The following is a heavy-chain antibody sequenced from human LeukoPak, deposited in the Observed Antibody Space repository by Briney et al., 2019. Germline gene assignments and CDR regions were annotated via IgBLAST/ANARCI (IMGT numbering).Heavy chain of an antibody. D-gene: IGHD5-24*01. CDR2: INHSGST. CDR1: GGSFSGYY. CDR3: ARDRRGPSAFDI. Sequence: KPSETLSLTCAVYGGSFSGYYWSWIRQPPGKGLEWIGEINHSGSTNYNPSLKSRVTMSVDTSKNQFSLKLSSVTAADTAVYYCARDRRGPSAFDIWGQGTMVTVSS. V-gene: IGHV4-34*01. J-gene: IGHJ3*02.